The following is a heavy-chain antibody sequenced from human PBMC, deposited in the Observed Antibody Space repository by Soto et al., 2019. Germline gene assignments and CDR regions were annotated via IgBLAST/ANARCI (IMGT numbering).Heavy chain of an antibody. CDR3: ARDDPLLYGGNLVGG. J-gene: IGHJ4*02. CDR1: GGTFSSYA. V-gene: IGHV1-69*01. CDR2: IIPIFGTA. D-gene: IGHD4-17*01. Sequence: QVQLVQSGAEVKKPGSSVKVSCTASGGTFSSYAISWLRQAPGQGLEWMGGIIPIFGTANYEQKFQGRVTITSDESTSTAYMELSSLRSEDTAVYYCARDDPLLYGGNLVGGWGQGTLVTVSS.